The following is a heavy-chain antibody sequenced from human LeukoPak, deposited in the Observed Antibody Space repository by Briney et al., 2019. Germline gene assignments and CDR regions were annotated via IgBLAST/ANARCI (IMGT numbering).Heavy chain of an antibody. CDR3: ARGRYYTLGHLNWFDP. D-gene: IGHD1-26*01. Sequence: SETLSLTCFVSGASIRSSLYYWGWIRQPPGKGLEWIGSMYSSGTTNYNPSLKSRVTISVDTSKNQFSLKLSSVTAADTAVYYCARGRYYTLGHLNWFDPWGQGTLVTVSS. CDR2: MYSSGTT. CDR1: GASIRSSLYY. J-gene: IGHJ5*02. V-gene: IGHV4-39*07.